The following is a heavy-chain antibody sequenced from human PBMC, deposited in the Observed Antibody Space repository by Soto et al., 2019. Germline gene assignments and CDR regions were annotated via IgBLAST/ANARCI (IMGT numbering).Heavy chain of an antibody. V-gene: IGHV4-30-2*01. CDR2: IYHSGST. CDR1: GGSISSGGYS. CDR3: ARVDYYDSSGYYIPTYFDY. J-gene: IGHJ4*02. D-gene: IGHD3-22*01. Sequence: SETLSLTCAVSGGSISSGGYSWSWIRQPPGKGLEWIGYIYHSGSTYYNPSLKSRVTISVDRSKNQFSLKLSSVTAADTAVYYCARVDYYDSSGYYIPTYFDYWGQGTLVTVSS.